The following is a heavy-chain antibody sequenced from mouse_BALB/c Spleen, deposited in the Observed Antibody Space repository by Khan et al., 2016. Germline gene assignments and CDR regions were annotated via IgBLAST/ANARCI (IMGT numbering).Heavy chain of an antibody. Sequence: QIQLVQSGPELKKPGETVKISCKASGYTFTNYGMNWVKQTPETGLKWMGWTNPYTGEPTYADDFKGRFAFSLETSATTAYLQINSLKNECTATYFCARSSYYGYYYAMDYWGQGTSVTVSS. D-gene: IGHD1-2*01. CDR2: TNPYTGEP. J-gene: IGHJ4*01. CDR3: ARSSYYGYYYAMDY. CDR1: GYTFTNYG. V-gene: IGHV9-3-1*01.